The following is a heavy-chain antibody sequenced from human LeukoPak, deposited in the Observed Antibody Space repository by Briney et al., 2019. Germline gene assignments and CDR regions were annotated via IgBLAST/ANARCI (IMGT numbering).Heavy chain of an antibody. V-gene: IGHV3-74*01. Sequence: GGSLRLSCAASGFTFSSHWMHWVRQVPGKGLEWVSRINSDGSATYYADSVKGRFTISRDNAKSTLYLHMNSLRAEDTAVYYCARPNCYDTSGYCPGFDYWGQGTLVTVSS. CDR2: INSDGSAT. CDR3: ARPNCYDTSGYCPGFDY. J-gene: IGHJ4*02. CDR1: GFTFSSHW. D-gene: IGHD3-22*01.